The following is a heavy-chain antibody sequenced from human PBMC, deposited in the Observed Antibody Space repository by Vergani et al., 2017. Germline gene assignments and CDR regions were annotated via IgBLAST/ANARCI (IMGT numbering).Heavy chain of an antibody. J-gene: IGHJ4*02. CDR3: ARDYESYFQYYFDY. V-gene: IGHV4-39*02. CDR2: IYYSGST. D-gene: IGHD1-26*01. CDR1: GGSISSSSYY. Sequence: QLQLQESGPGLVKPSETLSLTCTVSGGSISSSSYYWGWIRQPPGKGLEWIGSIYYSGSTYYNPSLKSRVTISVDTSKNQFSLKLSSVTAADTAVYYCARDYESYFQYYFDYWGQGTLVTVSS.